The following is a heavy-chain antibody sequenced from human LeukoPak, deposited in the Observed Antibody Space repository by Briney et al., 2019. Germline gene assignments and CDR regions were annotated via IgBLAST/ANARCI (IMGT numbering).Heavy chain of an antibody. CDR1: GFTFSRYE. D-gene: IGHD6-13*01. V-gene: IGHV3-48*03. CDR3: ARGIYYSIAAAAPDY. J-gene: IGHJ4*02. Sequence: GGSLRLSCAASGFTFSRYEMNWVRQAPGKGLEWVSYISSSGSTIYYADSVKGRFTISRDNAKNSLYLQMNSLRAEDTAVYYCARGIYYSIAAAAPDYWGQGTLVTVSS. CDR2: ISSSGSTI.